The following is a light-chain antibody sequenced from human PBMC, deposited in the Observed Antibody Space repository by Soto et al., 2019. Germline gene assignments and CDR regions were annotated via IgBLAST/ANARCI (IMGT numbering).Light chain of an antibody. CDR3: ASYAGTKLVV. Sequence: QSALTQPPSASGSPGQSLTISCTGTSCDVGFYNFVSWYQQRPGKAPKLVIYEVTKRPSGVPDRFSGSKSGSTASLTVSGLQADDDADYYCASYAGTKLVVFGSGTKLTVL. CDR1: SCDVGFYNF. J-gene: IGLJ1*01. CDR2: EVT. V-gene: IGLV2-8*01.